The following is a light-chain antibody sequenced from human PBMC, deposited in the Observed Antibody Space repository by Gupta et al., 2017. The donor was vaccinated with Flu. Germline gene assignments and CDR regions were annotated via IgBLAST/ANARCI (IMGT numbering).Light chain of an antibody. Sequence: TAKTPFTGNNNKVGKQGAAWLQQHQGHPPKVLYDKNNNRPSGSSERFSASKSGNTASLTITGLQPEDEADYYCSAGDSSLNGGVFGGGTKVTVL. CDR3: SAGDSSLNGGV. J-gene: IGLJ3*02. V-gene: IGLV10-54*04. CDR2: KNN. CDR1: NNKVGKQG.